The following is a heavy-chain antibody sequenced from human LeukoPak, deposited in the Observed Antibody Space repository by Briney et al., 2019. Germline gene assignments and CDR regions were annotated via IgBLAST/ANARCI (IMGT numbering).Heavy chain of an antibody. V-gene: IGHV3-23*01. D-gene: IGHD3-10*01. CDR2: ISGDGDTT. CDR3: ATQLSVGGPTWNYMDV. CDR1: GFTFSKYA. J-gene: IGHJ6*03. Sequence: GGSLRLSCAASGFTFSKYAMTWVRQAPGKGLEWVSAISGDGDTTHYADSVKGRLAIPRDNSKNMLYLQLDSLRAEDTAVYYCATQLSVGGPTWNYMDVWGKGTTVTVSS.